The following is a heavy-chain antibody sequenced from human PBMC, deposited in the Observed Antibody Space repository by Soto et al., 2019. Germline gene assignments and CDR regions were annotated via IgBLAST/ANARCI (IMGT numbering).Heavy chain of an antibody. Sequence: ASVKVSCKVSGYTFTSCGVRWVRQAPGQGLERMGWISAYNGNTNYAQKLQGRVTMTTDTSTSTAYKELRSLRSDDTAVYYCAGLFRYFFSWYQRRQRSYSCMDVSRYGTRETVS. D-gene: IGHD6-13*01. V-gene: IGHV1-18*01. J-gene: IGHJ6*02. CDR3: AGLFRYFFSWYQRRQRSYSCMDV. CDR1: GYTFTSCG. CDR2: ISAYNGNT.